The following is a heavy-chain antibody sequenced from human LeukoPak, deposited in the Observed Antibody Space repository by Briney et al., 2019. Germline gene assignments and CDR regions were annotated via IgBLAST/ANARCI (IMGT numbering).Heavy chain of an antibody. J-gene: IGHJ4*02. D-gene: IGHD3-16*01. CDR3: ASPGGMGDYALDY. V-gene: IGHV1-69*05. CDR1: GGAFSSYA. Sequence: GSSVKVSCKASGGAFSSYAISRVRQAPGQGLEWMGGIIPIFGTANYAQKSQSRVTITTDQSTSTAYMEPSSLRSEHTAAYYCASPGGMGDYALDYWGQGTLVTVSS. CDR2: IIPIFGTA.